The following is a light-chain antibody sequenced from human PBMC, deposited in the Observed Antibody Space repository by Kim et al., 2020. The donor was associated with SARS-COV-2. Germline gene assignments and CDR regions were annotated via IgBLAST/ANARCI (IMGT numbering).Light chain of an antibody. CDR3: SSYTSNSVI. Sequence: QSALTQPASVSGSPGQSITISCTGTSSDIGDRNYVSWYQQHPGKAPELMLYDVSYRPSGVSNRFSGSKSGNTASLTISGLQTEDEADYYCSSYTSNSVIFGGGTQLTVL. J-gene: IGLJ2*01. CDR2: DVS. V-gene: IGLV2-14*03. CDR1: SSDIGDRNY.